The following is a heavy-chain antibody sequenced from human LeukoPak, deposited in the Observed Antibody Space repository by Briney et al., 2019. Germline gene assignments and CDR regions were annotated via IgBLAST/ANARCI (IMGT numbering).Heavy chain of an antibody. CDR2: IIPIFGTA. V-gene: IGHV1-69*05. CDR3: ARGLHPNYFDY. CDR1: GGTFSSYA. Sequence: VASVKVSCKASGGTFSSYAISWVRQAPGQGLEWMGGIIPIFGTANYAQKFQGRVTITTDESTSTAYMELSSLRSEDTAVYYCARGLHPNYFDYWGQGTLVTVSS. J-gene: IGHJ4*02. D-gene: IGHD2-15*01.